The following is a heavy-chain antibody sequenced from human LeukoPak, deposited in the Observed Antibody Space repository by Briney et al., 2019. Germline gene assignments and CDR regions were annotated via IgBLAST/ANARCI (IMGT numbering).Heavy chain of an antibody. Sequence: GGSLRVACSADGFSVGSYWRHWFRQAPGKGLVWVSRINSDGSSISYADSVKGRFTISRDNAKNTLFLQMNSLRAEDTAVYYCARSMGSTSLWGQGTLVTVSS. D-gene: IGHD2-2*01. CDR1: GFSVGSYW. CDR2: INSDGSSI. J-gene: IGHJ4*02. CDR3: ARSMGSTSL. V-gene: IGHV3-74*01.